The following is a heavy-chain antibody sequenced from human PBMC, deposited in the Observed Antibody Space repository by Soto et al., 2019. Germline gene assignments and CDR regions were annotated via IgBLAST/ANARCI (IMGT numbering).Heavy chain of an antibody. CDR2: IYYSGST. J-gene: IGHJ4*02. CDR1: GGSISSSSYY. D-gene: IGHD4-4*01. Sequence: QLQLQESGPGLVKPSETLSLTCTVSGGSISSSSYYWGWIRQPPGKGLEWIGTIYYSGSTYYNPSLKSRVTISVDTSRNHFSLKLSSVTAADTAVYYCARRQGDDYNQYYFDYWGQGTLVTVSS. V-gene: IGHV4-39*02. CDR3: ARRQGDDYNQYYFDY.